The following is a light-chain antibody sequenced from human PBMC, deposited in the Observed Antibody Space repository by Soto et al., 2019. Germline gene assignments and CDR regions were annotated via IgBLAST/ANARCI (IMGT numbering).Light chain of an antibody. CDR3: QQYGGSPIT. Sequence: IVLTQSPGTLSWSPGDRGTLSCRASQSVNTKLAWYQQKPGQAPTLLMSGASNRASGVPVRFSGSGSGTDFTLTISRLEPEDFALYYCQQYGGSPITFGLGTRLEIK. J-gene: IGKJ5*01. V-gene: IGKV3-20*01. CDR1: QSVNTK. CDR2: GAS.